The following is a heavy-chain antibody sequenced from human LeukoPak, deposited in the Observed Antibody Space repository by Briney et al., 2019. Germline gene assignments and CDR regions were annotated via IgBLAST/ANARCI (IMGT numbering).Heavy chain of an antibody. CDR1: GGSISSYY. CDR3: ARSQRAQPAFDY. Sequence: SETLSLTCTVSGGSISSYYWSWIRQPPGKGLEWIGYIYTSGSTNYNPSLKSRVTISVDTSKNQFSLKLSSVTAADTAVYYCARSQRAQPAFDYWGQGTLVTVSS. D-gene: IGHD6-25*01. J-gene: IGHJ4*02. CDR2: IYTSGST. V-gene: IGHV4-4*09.